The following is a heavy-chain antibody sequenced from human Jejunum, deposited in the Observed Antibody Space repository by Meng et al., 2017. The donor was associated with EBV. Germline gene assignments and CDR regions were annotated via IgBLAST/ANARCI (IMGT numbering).Heavy chain of an antibody. Sequence: QGQGWQSGVGVERPGSSLKVSGKASGGTFSNYAFSWVRQAPGQGLEWMGGVIPIFATANYAQKFQGRVTITADKSTSTAYMELRSLRSEDTAVYYCARSFGRVVADYFDYWGQGTLVTASS. CDR1: GGTFSNYA. CDR3: ARSFGRVVADYFDY. CDR2: VIPIFATA. V-gene: IGHV1-69*06. J-gene: IGHJ4*02. D-gene: IGHD3-16*02.